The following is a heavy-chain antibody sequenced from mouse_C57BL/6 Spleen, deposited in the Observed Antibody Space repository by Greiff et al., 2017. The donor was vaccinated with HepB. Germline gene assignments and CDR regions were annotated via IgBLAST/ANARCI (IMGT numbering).Heavy chain of an antibody. Sequence: VQLQQPGAELVMPGASVKLSCKASGYTFTSYWMHWVKQRPGQGLEWIGEIDPSDSYTNYNQKFKGKSTLTVDKSSSTAYMQLSSLTSEDSAVYYCAREGLRHKAWFAYWGQGTLVTVSA. V-gene: IGHV1-69*01. D-gene: IGHD2-2*01. CDR1: GYTFTSYW. J-gene: IGHJ3*01. CDR3: AREGLRHKAWFAY. CDR2: IDPSDSYT.